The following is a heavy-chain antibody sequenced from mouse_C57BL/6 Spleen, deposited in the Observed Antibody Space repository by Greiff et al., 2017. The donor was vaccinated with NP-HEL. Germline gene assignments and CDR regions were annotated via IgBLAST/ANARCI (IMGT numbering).Heavy chain of an antibody. J-gene: IGHJ3*01. D-gene: IGHD2-3*01. CDR3: ASFYDGYPAWFAY. CDR2: ISYDGSN. Sequence: DVQLVESGPGLVKPSQSLSLTCSVTGYSITSGYYWNWIRQFPGNKLEWMGYISYDGSNNYNPSLKNRISITRDTSKNQFFLKLNSVTTEDTATYYCASFYDGYPAWFAYWGQGTLVTVSA. CDR1: GYSITSGYY. V-gene: IGHV3-6*01.